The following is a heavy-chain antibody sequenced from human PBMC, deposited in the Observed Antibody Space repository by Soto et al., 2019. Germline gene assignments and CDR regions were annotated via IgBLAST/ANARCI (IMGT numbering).Heavy chain of an antibody. CDR1: FTSYY. CDR2: INPSGGST. J-gene: IGHJ5*02. Sequence: FTSYYMHWVRQAPGQGLEWMGIINPSGGSTGYAQKFQGRVTMTRDTSTSTVYMELSSLRSEDTAVYYCARSATIVVVVAATSWFDPWGQGTLVTVSS. D-gene: IGHD2-15*01. V-gene: IGHV1-46*01. CDR3: ARSATIVVVVAATSWFDP.